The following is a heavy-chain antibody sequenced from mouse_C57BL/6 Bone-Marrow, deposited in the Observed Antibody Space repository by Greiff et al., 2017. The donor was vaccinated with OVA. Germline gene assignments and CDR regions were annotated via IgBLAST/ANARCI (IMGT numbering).Heavy chain of an antibody. D-gene: IGHD3-2*02. CDR3: ASSSAAQAPDYFDY. V-gene: IGHV1-42*01. Sequence: VQLKQSGPELVKPGASVKISCKASGYSFTGYYMNWVKQSPEKSLEWIGEINPSTGGTTYNQKFKAKATLTVDKSSSTAYMQLKSLTSEDSAVYYCASSSAAQAPDYFDYWGQGTTLTVSS. CDR2: INPSTGGT. CDR1: GYSFTGYY. J-gene: IGHJ2*01.